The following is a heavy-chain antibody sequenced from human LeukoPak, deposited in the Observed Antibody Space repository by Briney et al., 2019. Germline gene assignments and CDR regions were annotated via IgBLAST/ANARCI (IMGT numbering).Heavy chain of an antibody. CDR3: AKSLYYYGSGGVFDY. Sequence: PWGSLRLSCAASGCTFSSYAMSWVRQAPGKGLEWVSAISGSGGSTYYADSVKGRFTISRDNSKNTLYLQMNSLRAEDTAVYYCAKSLYYYGSGGVFDYWGQGTLVTVSS. CDR2: ISGSGGST. V-gene: IGHV3-23*01. J-gene: IGHJ4*02. D-gene: IGHD3-10*01. CDR1: GCTFSSYA.